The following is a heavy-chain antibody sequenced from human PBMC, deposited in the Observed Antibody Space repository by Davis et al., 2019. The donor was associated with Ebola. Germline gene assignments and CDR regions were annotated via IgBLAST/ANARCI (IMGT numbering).Heavy chain of an antibody. J-gene: IGHJ4*02. CDR1: GYTFTSYA. D-gene: IGHD3-16*02. Sequence: AASVKVSCKASGYTFTSYAMNWVRQAPGQGLEWTGWINTNTGNPTYAQGFTGRFVFSLDTSVSTAYLQISSLKAEDTAVYYCARLPMITFGGVIVPPVDYWGQGTLVTVSS. V-gene: IGHV7-4-1*02. CDR2: INTNTGNP. CDR3: ARLPMITFGGVIVPPVDY.